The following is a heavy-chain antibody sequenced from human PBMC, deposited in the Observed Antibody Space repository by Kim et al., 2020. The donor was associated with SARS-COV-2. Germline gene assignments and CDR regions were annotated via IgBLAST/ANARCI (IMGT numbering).Heavy chain of an antibody. J-gene: IGHJ6*02. CDR3: ARQHGSGTSYTVFTMDV. CDR1: GDSINNRNYY. V-gene: IGHV4-39*01. D-gene: IGHD3-10*01. CDR2: QSSSGST. Sequence: SETLSLTCTVSGDSINNRNYYWAWIRQPPGKGLEWIGSQSSSGSTYSKPSLKSRITISVDTSKNQVSLRLSSVTAADTAVYYCARQHGSGTSYTVFTMDVGGQGTTVTVSS.